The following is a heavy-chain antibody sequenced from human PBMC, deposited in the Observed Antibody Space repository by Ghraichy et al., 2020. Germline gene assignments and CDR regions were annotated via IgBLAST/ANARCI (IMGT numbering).Heavy chain of an antibody. CDR3: AKGFATMVRAEGDDAFDI. D-gene: IGHD3-10*01. J-gene: IGHJ3*02. Sequence: GESLNISCAASGFTFSSYAMSWVRQAPGKGLEWVSAISGSGGSTYYADSVKGRFTISRDNSKNTLYLQMNSLRAEDTAVYYCAKGFATMVRAEGDDAFDIWGQGTMVTVSS. V-gene: IGHV3-23*01. CDR2: ISGSGGST. CDR1: GFTFSSYA.